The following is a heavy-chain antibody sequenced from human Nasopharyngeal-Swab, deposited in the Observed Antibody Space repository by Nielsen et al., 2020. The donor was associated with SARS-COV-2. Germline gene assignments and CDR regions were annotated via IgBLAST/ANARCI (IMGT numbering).Heavy chain of an antibody. CDR3: VRSRERGLRLLEHWFDP. J-gene: IGHJ5*02. D-gene: IGHD3-3*01. Sequence: VRQTPGKGLEWLGIIYSDDYDTTYSSSFQGKVTITVDKSISTAYLQWSSLKASDTAMYYCVRSRERGLRLLEHWFDPWGQGTLVTVSS. CDR2: IYSDDYDT. V-gene: IGHV5-51*01.